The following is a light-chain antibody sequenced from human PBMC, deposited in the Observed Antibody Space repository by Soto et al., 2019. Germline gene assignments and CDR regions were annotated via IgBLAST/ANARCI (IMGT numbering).Light chain of an antibody. CDR2: KAS. V-gene: IGKV1-5*03. Sequence: DIQMTQSPSTLSASVGDRVTITCRASQSISSWLAWYQQKPGKAPKLLIYKASSLESGVPSRFSGSGSGTEFTLNISSLQPDDFATYYCQQYNSYSCTFGPGTKVDIK. CDR1: QSISSW. CDR3: QQYNSYSCT. J-gene: IGKJ3*01.